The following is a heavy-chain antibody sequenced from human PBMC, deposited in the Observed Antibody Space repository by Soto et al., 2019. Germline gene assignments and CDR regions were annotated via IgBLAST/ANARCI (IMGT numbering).Heavy chain of an antibody. CDR2: FDPENDET. V-gene: IGHV1-24*01. D-gene: IGHD2-15*01. Sequence: ASVKVSFKVSGYTLTEVSIHWVRQAPGKGLEWMGGFDPENDETNYAQRFQGRFTMTEDSSTDTAFMELHSLRSDDTAVYYCTTAAFCSGATCYSGHNWFDPWGQGTLVTVSS. CDR3: TTAAFCSGATCYSGHNWFDP. J-gene: IGHJ5*02. CDR1: GYTLTEVS.